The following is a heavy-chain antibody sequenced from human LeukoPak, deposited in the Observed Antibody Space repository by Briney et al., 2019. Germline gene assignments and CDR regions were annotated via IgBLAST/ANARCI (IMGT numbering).Heavy chain of an antibody. CDR3: ARDRNYIAAAGPNWFDP. J-gene: IGHJ5*02. CDR1: GFTFSSYN. Sequence: GGSLRLSCAASGFTFSSYNMNWVRQAPGKGLEWVSYISSTSNTIYHADSVKGRFTISRDNAKNSLYLQMNSLTADDTAVYYCARDRNYIAAAGPNWFDPWGQGTLVTVSS. D-gene: IGHD6-13*01. CDR2: ISSTSNTI. V-gene: IGHV3-48*01.